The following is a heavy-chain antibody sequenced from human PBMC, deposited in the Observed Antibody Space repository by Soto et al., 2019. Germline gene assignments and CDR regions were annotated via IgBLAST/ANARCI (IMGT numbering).Heavy chain of an antibody. CDR2: MNPNSGDT. Sequence: ASVKVSCKASGYTSTNYDITWVRQATGQGLEWMGWMNPNSGDTGYAQKFQGRVTMTRNTSISTAYMELSSLRSEDTAVYYCARGLTGTTSYWGQGTLVTVSS. D-gene: IGHD1-7*01. V-gene: IGHV1-8*01. CDR3: ARGLTGTTSY. J-gene: IGHJ4*02. CDR1: GYTSTNYD.